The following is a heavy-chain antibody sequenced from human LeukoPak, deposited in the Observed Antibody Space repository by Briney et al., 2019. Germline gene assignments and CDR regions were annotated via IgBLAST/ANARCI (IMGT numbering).Heavy chain of an antibody. D-gene: IGHD2-21*02. CDR2: ISGSGGST. Sequence: GGSLRLSWAASGFTFSSYAMSWVRQAPGKGLEWVSAISGSGGSTYYADSVKGRFTISRDNSKNTLYLQMNSLRAEDTAVYYCAKEPFVVVTAILRWFYFDYWGQGTLVTVSS. J-gene: IGHJ4*02. CDR3: AKEPFVVVTAILRWFYFDY. CDR1: GFTFSSYA. V-gene: IGHV3-23*01.